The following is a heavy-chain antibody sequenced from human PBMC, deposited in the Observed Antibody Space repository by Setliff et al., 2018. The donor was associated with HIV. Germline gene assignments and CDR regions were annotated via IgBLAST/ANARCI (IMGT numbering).Heavy chain of an antibody. CDR1: RGSISRYY. D-gene: IGHD1-1*01. CDR2: IYYTGTT. J-gene: IGHJ4*02. V-gene: IGHV4-59*08. CDR3: ARLRGLNLEPFDY. Sequence: SETLSLTCTVSRGSISRYYWSWIRQPPGKGLEWIGYIYYTGTTKYNPSLKSRVTMSVDTSKNQLSLKLSSVTAADTAVYYCARLRGLNLEPFDYWGQGTLVTVSS.